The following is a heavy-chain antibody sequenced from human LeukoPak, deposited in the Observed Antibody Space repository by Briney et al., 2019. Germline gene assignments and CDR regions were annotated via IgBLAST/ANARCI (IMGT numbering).Heavy chain of an antibody. CDR1: GFTFSTYT. J-gene: IGHJ6*03. Sequence: GGSLTLSCAASGFTFSTYTMTWVRQAPGKGLEWVSSISSSSTYIYYADSMKGRFTISRDNANNSLNLHMNSLRAEDTAVYYCARDPGRGSYGRSGYYHYYYYMDVWGKGTTVTVSS. V-gene: IGHV3-21*01. CDR3: ARDPGRGSYGRSGYYHYYYYMDV. CDR2: ISSSSTYI. D-gene: IGHD3-22*01.